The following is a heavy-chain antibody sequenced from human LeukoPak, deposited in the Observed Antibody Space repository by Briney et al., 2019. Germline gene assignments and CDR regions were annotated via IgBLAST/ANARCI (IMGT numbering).Heavy chain of an antibody. CDR2: IKQDGSER. CDR1: GFTLSTNA. Sequence: GGSLRLSCLTSGFTLSTNAMSWVRQAPGKGLEWVAIIKQDGSERYYVDSVKGRFTISRDNSRNSLYLQMDILRAEDTAVYYCATDNVYCSRTSCYQTFDYWGQGTLVTVPS. J-gene: IGHJ4*02. V-gene: IGHV3-7*01. CDR3: ATDNVYCSRTSCYQTFDY. D-gene: IGHD2-2*01.